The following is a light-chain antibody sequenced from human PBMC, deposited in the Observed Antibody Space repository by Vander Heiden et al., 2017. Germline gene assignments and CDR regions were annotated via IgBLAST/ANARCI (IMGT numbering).Light chain of an antibody. V-gene: IGKV1-5*03. CDR2: KAS. J-gene: IGKJ1*01. CDR3: QQYDTYWLT. CDR1: QSISSW. Sequence: DIQMTQSSSTLSASVGDRVTITCRASQSISSWLACYQQKQGKAPKLLSYKASSLKSGVPSRFSGSGSGTEFTLTISSLQPDDSATYYCQQYDTYWLTFGQGTKVEIK.